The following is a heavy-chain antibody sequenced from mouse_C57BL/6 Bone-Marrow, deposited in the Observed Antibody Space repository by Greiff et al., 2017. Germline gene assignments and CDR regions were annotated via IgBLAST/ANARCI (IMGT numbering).Heavy chain of an antibody. CDR1: GFTFSSYA. D-gene: IGHD1-1*01. CDR2: ISDGGSYT. CDR3: ARENYGSSDY. Sequence: DVHLVESGGGLVKPGGSLKLSCAASGFTFSSYAMSWVRQTPEKRLEWVATISDGGSYTYYPDNVKGRFTISRDNAKNNLYLQMSHLKSEDTAMYYCARENYGSSDYWGQGTTLTVSS. V-gene: IGHV5-4*01. J-gene: IGHJ2*01.